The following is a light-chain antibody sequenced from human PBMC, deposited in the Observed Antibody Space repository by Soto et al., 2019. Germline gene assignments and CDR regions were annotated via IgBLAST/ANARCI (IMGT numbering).Light chain of an antibody. CDR3: FSYAGAGTFV. CDR1: SSDVGSYNL. V-gene: IGLV2-23*02. Sequence: QSAVTQPASVSGSPGQSMTISCTGTSSDVGSYNLVSWFQQHPGKAPKLFIYEVNRRPSGVSDRLSGSKSANTASLTISGLQAEDEADYYCFSYAGAGTFVFGTGTKVTVL. CDR2: EVN. J-gene: IGLJ1*01.